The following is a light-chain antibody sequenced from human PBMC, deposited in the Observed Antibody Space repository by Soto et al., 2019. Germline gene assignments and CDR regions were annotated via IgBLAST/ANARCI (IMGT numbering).Light chain of an antibody. CDR3: QHFGSSLT. Sequence: EIVMTQSPDSLSVSPGERAALSCRASESISTNLAWYQQKPGQAPRLLIYGASSRATAIPDRFSGSGSGTDFTLTINRLEPEDFAVYYCQHFGSSLTFGGGIKVDI. CDR1: ESISTN. J-gene: IGKJ4*01. CDR2: GAS. V-gene: IGKV3-20*01.